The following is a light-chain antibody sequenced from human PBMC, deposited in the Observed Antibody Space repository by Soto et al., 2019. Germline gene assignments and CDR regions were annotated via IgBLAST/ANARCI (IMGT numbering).Light chain of an antibody. CDR3: QQRRNWLFT. J-gene: IGKJ5*01. Sequence: EIVLTQSPATLSLSPGERATLSCRASQSVSSYLAWYQQKTGQAPRLLIYDASNRATGIPARFSGSGSGTDFTLTISSLEPEDFAVYYCQQRRNWLFTFGQGTRLEIK. CDR2: DAS. CDR1: QSVSSY. V-gene: IGKV3-11*01.